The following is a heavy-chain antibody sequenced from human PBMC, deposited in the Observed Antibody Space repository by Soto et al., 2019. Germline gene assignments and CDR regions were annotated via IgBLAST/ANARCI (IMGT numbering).Heavy chain of an antibody. J-gene: IGHJ6*02. CDR3: ERDLNGMDD. CDR1: GFTFSSYW. Sequence: GGSLRLSCAASGFTFSSYWMSWVRQAPGKGLEWVANIKQDGSEKYYAESVKGRFTISRDNAKNSLYLQMNSLRAEDTAVYYFERDLNGMDDGGQGTTVTVSS. V-gene: IGHV3-7*01. CDR2: IKQDGSEK.